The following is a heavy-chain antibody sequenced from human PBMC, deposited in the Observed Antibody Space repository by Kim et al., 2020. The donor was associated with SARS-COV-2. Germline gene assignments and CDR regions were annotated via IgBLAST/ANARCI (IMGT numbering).Heavy chain of an antibody. CDR3: AREGDTTVAGSYWYFDL. J-gene: IGHJ2*01. D-gene: IGHD6-19*01. CDR2: IFYSGIT. CDR1: GGSINFYY. Sequence: SETLSLTCTVSGGSINFYYWNWIRQPPGKGLEWIGYIFYSGITNYNPSLKSRVTMSVDTSKNQVSLKLTSVTAADTAVYYCAREGDTTVAGSYWYFDLWGRGTLVSVSS. V-gene: IGHV4-59*01.